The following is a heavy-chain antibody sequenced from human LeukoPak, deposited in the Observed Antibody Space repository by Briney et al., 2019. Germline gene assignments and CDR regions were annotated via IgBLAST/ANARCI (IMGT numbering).Heavy chain of an antibody. CDR1: GFIFSSYG. CDR2: ISYHGSNK. CDR3: AKDRYSSGWYSDFDY. V-gene: IGHV3-30*18. Sequence: QPGRSLRLSCVASGFIFSSYGMHWVRQAPGKGLEWVAVISYHGSNKYYGDSVKGRFTISRDNSKNTVYLQMNSLRAEDTAVYYCAKDRYSSGWYSDFDYWGQGTLVTVSS. J-gene: IGHJ4*02. D-gene: IGHD6-19*01.